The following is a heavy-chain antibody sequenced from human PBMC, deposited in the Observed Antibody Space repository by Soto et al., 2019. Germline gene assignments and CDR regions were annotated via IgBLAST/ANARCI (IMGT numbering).Heavy chain of an antibody. CDR1: GGSISSSNW. V-gene: IGHV4-4*02. CDR3: ARGDCSGGSCYSVDI. CDR2: IYHSGGT. J-gene: IGHJ3*02. Sequence: QVQLQESGPGLVKPSGTLSLTCAVSGGSISSSNWWSWVRQPPGKGLEWIGEIYHSGGTNYNPSLKCRVTISVDKSKNQFSLKLSSVTAADTAVYYCARGDCSGGSCYSVDIWGQGTMVTVSS. D-gene: IGHD2-15*01.